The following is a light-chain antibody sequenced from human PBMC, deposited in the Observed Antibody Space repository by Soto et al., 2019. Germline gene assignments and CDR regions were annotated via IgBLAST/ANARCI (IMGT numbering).Light chain of an antibody. CDR1: QTISSW. V-gene: IGKV1-5*03. CDR3: QHYNSYSEA. J-gene: IGKJ1*01. Sequence: DIQMTQSPSTLSGPVGDRVTITCRASQTISSWLAWYQQKPGKAPKLLIYKASTLKSGVPSRFSGSGSGTEFTLTISSLQPADFATYYCQHYNSYSEAFGQGTKVELK. CDR2: KAS.